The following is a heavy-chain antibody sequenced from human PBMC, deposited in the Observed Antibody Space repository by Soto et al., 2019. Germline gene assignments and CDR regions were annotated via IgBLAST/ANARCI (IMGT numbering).Heavy chain of an antibody. Sequence: QVPLVQSGAEVKKPGASVKVSCKASGYTFITYSLHWVRQAPGQSLEWMGWINAGNGNTKDSQKFQGRVTITRDTSASTAYMELSSLRSEDTAVYYCARGARAEQLALDYWGQGTLVTVSS. CDR3: ARGARAEQLALDY. CDR2: INAGNGNT. J-gene: IGHJ4*02. CDR1: GYTFITYS. D-gene: IGHD6-13*01. V-gene: IGHV1-3*01.